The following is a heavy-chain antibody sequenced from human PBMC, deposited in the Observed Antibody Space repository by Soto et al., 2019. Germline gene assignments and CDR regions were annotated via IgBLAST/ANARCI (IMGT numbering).Heavy chain of an antibody. V-gene: IGHV3-64*01. Sequence: ELQLVESGGGLVQPGGSLRLSCAASGFTFSNYAMHWVRQAPGKGLEFVSAISGNGVNTHYANSVRGRFTISRDTSKNTLYLQMGGLRADDMAVYYCVRGRSHRGGYSPVFDSWGQGTLVTVSS. CDR1: GFTFSNYA. CDR2: ISGNGVNT. D-gene: IGHD2-15*01. CDR3: VRGRSHRGGYSPVFDS. J-gene: IGHJ4*02.